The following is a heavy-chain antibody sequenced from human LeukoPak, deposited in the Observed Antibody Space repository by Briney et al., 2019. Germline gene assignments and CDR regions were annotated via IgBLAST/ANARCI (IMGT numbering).Heavy chain of an antibody. CDR3: ARDKEVPRGYNWFDP. D-gene: IGHD4/OR15-4a*01. Sequence: GGSLRLSCAASGFTFSSSEMNWVRQAPGKGLEWISYISNSGSTIYYADSVKGRFTVSRDNAKNSLYLQMNSLRAEDTAVYYCARDKEVPRGYNWFDPWGQGTLVTVSS. CDR2: ISNSGSTI. V-gene: IGHV3-48*03. CDR1: GFTFSSSE. J-gene: IGHJ5*02.